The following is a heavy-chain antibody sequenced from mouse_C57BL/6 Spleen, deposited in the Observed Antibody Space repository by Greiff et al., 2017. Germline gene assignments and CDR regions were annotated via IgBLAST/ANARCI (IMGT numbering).Heavy chain of an antibody. D-gene: IGHD1-1*01. CDR1: GFTFSDYG. CDR3: ARLLRYYFDY. Sequence: EVKVVESGGGLVKPGGSLKLSCAASGFTFSDYGMHWVRQAPEKGLEWVAYISSGSSTISYAATVKGRFTIPRDNAKNTLFLQMTSLRSEDTAMDYCARLLRYYFDYWGQGTTLTVSS. V-gene: IGHV5-17*01. J-gene: IGHJ2*01. CDR2: ISSGSSTI.